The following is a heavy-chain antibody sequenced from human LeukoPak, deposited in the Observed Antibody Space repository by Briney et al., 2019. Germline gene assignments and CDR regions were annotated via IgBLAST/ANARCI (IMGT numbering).Heavy chain of an antibody. CDR3: ARLSTGYSSGWYLRPFDY. V-gene: IGHV5-10-1*01. CDR2: IDPSDSYT. D-gene: IGHD6-19*01. Sequence: GESLKISCKGSGYSFTSYWISWVPQMPGKGLEWMGRIDPSDSYTNYSPSFQGHVTISADKSISTAYLQWSSLKASDTAMYYCARLSTGYSSGWYLRPFDYWGQGTLVTVSS. CDR1: GYSFTSYW. J-gene: IGHJ4*02.